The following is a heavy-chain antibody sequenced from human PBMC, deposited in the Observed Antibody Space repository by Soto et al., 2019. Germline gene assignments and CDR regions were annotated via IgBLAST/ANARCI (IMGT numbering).Heavy chain of an antibody. CDR2: VSNTATT. V-gene: IGHV4-59*08. CDR1: GASIINYY. CDR3: ARLGAYYQSLDPWGPSSWEDAFDI. Sequence: PSETLSLTCTVSGASIINYYWAWIRQSPGGGLESIGYVSNTATTTYNPSLKNRATISVDASKSQFYLKLTSVTAADTAVYYCARLGAYYQSLDPWGPSSWEDAFDIWGQGTMVTVSS. J-gene: IGHJ3*02. D-gene: IGHD3-22*01.